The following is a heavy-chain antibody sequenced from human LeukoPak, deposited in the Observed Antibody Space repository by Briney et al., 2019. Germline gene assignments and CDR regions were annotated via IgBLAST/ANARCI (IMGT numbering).Heavy chain of an antibody. J-gene: IGHJ6*02. CDR2: IRSKAYGGTA. CDR1: GFTFCDYA. CDR3: TRYYFGSGSYYSLFAMDV. V-gene: IGHV3-49*03. D-gene: IGHD3-10*01. Sequence: GGSLRLSCTVSGFTFCDYALSWFRQAPGKGLEWVSSIRSKAYGGTAEYAASVKGRFTTSRDDSKSIAYLQMNSLKTEDTAVYYCTRYYFGSGSYYSLFAMDVWGQGTTVTVSS.